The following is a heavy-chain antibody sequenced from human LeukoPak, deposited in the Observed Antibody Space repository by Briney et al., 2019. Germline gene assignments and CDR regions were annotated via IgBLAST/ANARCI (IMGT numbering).Heavy chain of an antibody. CDR2: MNPNRGDT. CDR1: GYTFSDYT. J-gene: IGHJ5*02. D-gene: IGHD2-15*01. V-gene: IGHV1-2*02. CDR3: TRDSGSCYGWFDP. Sequence: GASVKASCKASGYTFSDYTIHWVRPAPGQGLEWRGWMNPNRGDTKYPWKSGGRVTLTRDTSINTAYMELSRLRSDDTAVYYCTRDSGSCYGWFDPWGQGTLVTVSS.